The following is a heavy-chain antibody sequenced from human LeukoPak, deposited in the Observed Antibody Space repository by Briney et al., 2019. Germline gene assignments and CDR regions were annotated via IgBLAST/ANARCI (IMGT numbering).Heavy chain of an antibody. CDR2: IKYDGSEK. D-gene: IGHD5-12*01. Sequence: PGGSLRLSCAASGFTFNNYWMSWVRQAPGKGLVWVANIKYDGSEKYYVDSVKGRFTISRDNSKNTLYLQMNSLRAEDTAVYYCAKDLEPYSGYDWGYYYGMDVWGQGTTVTVSS. J-gene: IGHJ6*02. V-gene: IGHV3-7*01. CDR3: AKDLEPYSGYDWGYYYGMDV. CDR1: GFTFNNYW.